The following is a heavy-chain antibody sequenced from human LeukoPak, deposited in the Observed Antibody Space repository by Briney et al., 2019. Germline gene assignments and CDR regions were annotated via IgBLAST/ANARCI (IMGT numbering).Heavy chain of an antibody. J-gene: IGHJ3*02. CDR2: IHYSGRT. D-gene: IGHD3-3*01. CDR3: VRDLPPSITVFGVDAFDI. CDR1: GGSVSGYY. V-gene: IGHV4-59*02. Sequence: SETLSLTCAVSGGSVSGYYWSWVRQFPGRRLEWIGYIHYSGRTNYNPSLKSRITLSLETSSNQISLELKSVTSADTALYYCVRDLPPSITVFGVDAFDIWGQGTMVTVSS.